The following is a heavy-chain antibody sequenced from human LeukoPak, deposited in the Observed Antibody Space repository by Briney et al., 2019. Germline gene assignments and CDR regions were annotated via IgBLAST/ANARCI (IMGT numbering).Heavy chain of an antibody. V-gene: IGHV1-18*04. D-gene: IGHD3-9*01. CDR1: GYTFTSYG. CDR3: ARDRGYDILTGYYNWFDP. CDR2: ISAYNGNT. Sequence: ASVKVSCKASGYTFTSYGISWVRQAPGQGLEWMGWISAYNGNTNYAQKLQGRVTMTTDTSTSTAYMELRSLRSDDTAVYYCARDRGYDILTGYYNWFDPWGRGTLVTVSS. J-gene: IGHJ5*02.